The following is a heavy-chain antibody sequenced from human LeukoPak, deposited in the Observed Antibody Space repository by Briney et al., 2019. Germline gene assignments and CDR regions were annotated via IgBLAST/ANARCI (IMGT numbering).Heavy chain of an antibody. J-gene: IGHJ3*02. CDR3: AKWWIQLFYANAFDI. V-gene: IGHV3-23*01. CDR1: ALTFSSFA. CDR2: ISGSGGST. Sequence: GGSRTLACQAAALTFSSFAMSWVRQAPGKWLEWVSAISGSGGSTYYADSVKGRFTISRDTSKNTVYLQMNSLRAEDTAVYYCAKWWIQLFYANAFDIWGQGTLVTVSS. D-gene: IGHD5-18*01.